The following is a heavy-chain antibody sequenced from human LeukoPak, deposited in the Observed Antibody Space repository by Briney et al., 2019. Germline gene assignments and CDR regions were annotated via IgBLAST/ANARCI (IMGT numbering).Heavy chain of an antibody. CDR2: IIPIFGTA. CDR3: ASSNSSGWYYYFDY. J-gene: IGHJ4*02. Sequence: ASVKVSCKASGGTFSSYAISWVRQAPGQGLEGVGRIIPIFGTANYAQKFQGRVTITTDESTSTAYMELSSLRSEDTAVYYCASSNSSGWYYYFDYWGQGTLVTVSS. D-gene: IGHD6-19*01. CDR1: GGTFSSYA. V-gene: IGHV1-69*05.